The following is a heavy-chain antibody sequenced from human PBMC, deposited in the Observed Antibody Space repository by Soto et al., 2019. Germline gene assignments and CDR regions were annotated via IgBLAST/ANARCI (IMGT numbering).Heavy chain of an antibody. D-gene: IGHD3-3*01. CDR3: ARVQSRFGVVRNYYYYYYMDV. CDR2: INHSGST. V-gene: IGHV4-34*01. Sequence: SETLSLTCAVYGGSFSGYYWSWIRQPPGKGLEWIGEINHSGSTNYNPSLKSRVTISVDTSKNQFSLKLSSVTAADTAVYYCARVQSRFGVVRNYYYYYYMDVWGKGTTVTVSS. J-gene: IGHJ6*03. CDR1: GGSFSGYY.